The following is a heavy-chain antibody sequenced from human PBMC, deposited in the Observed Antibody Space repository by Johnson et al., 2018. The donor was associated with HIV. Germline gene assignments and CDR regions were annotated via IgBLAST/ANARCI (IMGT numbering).Heavy chain of an antibody. Sequence: VQLVESGGGVVQPGRSLRLSCAGSGFTFRSYAMQWVRQAPGKGLEWVAVISYDGSNKYYADSVKGRFTISRDNSKNTLYVQMNSLRAEDTAVYYCARNPLFSAFDIWGQGTMVTVSS. V-gene: IGHV3-30-3*01. CDR1: GFTFRSYA. CDR2: ISYDGSNK. CDR3: ARNPLFSAFDI. J-gene: IGHJ3*02. D-gene: IGHD3-10*02.